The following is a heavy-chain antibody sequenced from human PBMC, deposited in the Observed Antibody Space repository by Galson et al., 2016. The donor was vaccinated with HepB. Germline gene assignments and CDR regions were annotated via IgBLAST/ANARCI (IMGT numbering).Heavy chain of an antibody. J-gene: IGHJ4*02. V-gene: IGHV4-39*01. Sequence: SISSSYYYWGWIRQPPGKGLEWIGSIYYSGSTYYNPSLKSRVTISVDTSKNQFSLELSSVTAADTAVYYCASMTGTTPGGYWGQGTLVTVSS. CDR3: ASMTGTTPGGY. D-gene: IGHD1-20*01. CDR1: SISSSYYY. CDR2: IYYSGST.